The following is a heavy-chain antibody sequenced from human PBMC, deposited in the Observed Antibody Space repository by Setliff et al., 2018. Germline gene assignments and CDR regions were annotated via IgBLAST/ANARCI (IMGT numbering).Heavy chain of an antibody. CDR1: AYTFSGYY. D-gene: IGHD2-2*01. J-gene: IGHJ4*02. CDR3: ERLVRYCSTTSCQRTSGDDF. CDR2: INPNIGDT. Sequence: GASVKVSCKTSAYTFSGYYIHWVRQAPGQGLQWMGWINPNIGDTNYAPKFQGRVTMTRDTSIKTAYLEVNGLTSDDTAVYYCERLVRYCSTTSCQRTSGDDFWGLGTLVTVSS. V-gene: IGHV1-2*02.